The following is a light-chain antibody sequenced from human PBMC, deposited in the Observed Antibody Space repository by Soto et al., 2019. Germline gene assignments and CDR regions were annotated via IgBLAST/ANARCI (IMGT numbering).Light chain of an antibody. CDR3: QQFGTSSLVT. V-gene: IGKV3-20*01. J-gene: IGKJ3*01. CDR2: DAS. CDR1: QSISRS. Sequence: EIVLTQSPGTLSVSPGERATLSCRASQSISRSLAWYQQKPGQAPRLLISDASTRATGIPARFSGSGSGTDFILTISRVEPEDFAVYYCQQFGTSSLVTFGPGTKVDIK.